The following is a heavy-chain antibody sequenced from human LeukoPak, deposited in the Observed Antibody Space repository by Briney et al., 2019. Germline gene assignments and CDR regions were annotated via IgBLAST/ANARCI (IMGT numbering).Heavy chain of an antibody. CDR2: IKQDGSEK. CDR3: ARGYSYDLIDY. V-gene: IGHV3-7*01. J-gene: IGHJ4*02. CDR1: GFTFSSYG. Sequence: GGSLRLSCAASGFTFSSYGMHWVRQAPGKGLEWVANIKQDGSEKYYVDSVKGRFTISRDNAKNTLYLQMNSLRAEDTAVYYCARGYSYDLIDYWGQGTLVTVSS. D-gene: IGHD5-18*01.